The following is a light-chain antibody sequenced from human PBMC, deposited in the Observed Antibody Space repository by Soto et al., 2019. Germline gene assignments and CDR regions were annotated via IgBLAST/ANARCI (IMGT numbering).Light chain of an antibody. CDR3: QQYYNWPLTWT. Sequence: EIVMTQSPATLSMSPGERATLSCRASQSISSNLAWYQQKPGQAPRLLIYGASTRATGIPARFSGSGSGTEFTLTISSLQSEDFAVYYCQQYYNWPLTWTFGQGTKVEVK. CDR1: QSISSN. CDR2: GAS. J-gene: IGKJ1*01. V-gene: IGKV3-15*01.